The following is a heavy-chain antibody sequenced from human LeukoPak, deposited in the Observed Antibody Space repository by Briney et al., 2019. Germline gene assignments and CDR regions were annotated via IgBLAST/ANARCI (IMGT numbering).Heavy chain of an antibody. Sequence: PSETLSLTCAVSGYSISSGYYWGWFRQPPGKGPEWIGCIYHSGTTYYNPPLKSRVTISVDTSKNQFSLMISSVTAAGTAVYYCARQGGSNSPYYYYYMDVWGKGTTVTVSS. J-gene: IGHJ6*03. CDR2: IYHSGTT. V-gene: IGHV4-38-2*01. D-gene: IGHD6-13*01. CDR1: GYSISSGYY. CDR3: ARQGGSNSPYYYYYMDV.